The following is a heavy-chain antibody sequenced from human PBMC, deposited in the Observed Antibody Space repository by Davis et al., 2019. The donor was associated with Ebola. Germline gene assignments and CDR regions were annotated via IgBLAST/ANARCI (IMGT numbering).Heavy chain of an antibody. D-gene: IGHD3-10*01. J-gene: IGHJ6*02. V-gene: IGHV4-59*01. CDR1: GGSISSYY. CDR2: IYYSGST. CDR3: ARYYYGSGSIDYGMDV. Sequence: MPSETLSLTCTVSGGSISSYYWSWIRQPPGKGLEWIGYIYYSGSTNYNPSLKSRVTISVDTSKNQFSLKLSSVTAADTAVYYCARYYYGSGSIDYGMDVWGQGTTVTVSS.